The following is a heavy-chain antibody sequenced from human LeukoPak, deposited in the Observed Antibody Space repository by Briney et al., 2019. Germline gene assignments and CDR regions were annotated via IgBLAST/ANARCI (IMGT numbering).Heavy chain of an antibody. CDR3: ARHAPVGDILTGYYNPIDY. CDR1: GGSISSSSYY. CDR2: IYYSGST. J-gene: IGHJ4*02. V-gene: IGHV4-39*01. Sequence: PSETLSLTCTVSGGSISSSSYYWGWIRQPPGKGLEWIGSIYYSGSTYYNPSLKSRVTISVDTSKNQFPLKLSSVTAADTAVYYCARHAPVGDILTGYYNPIDYWGQGTLVTVSS. D-gene: IGHD3-9*01.